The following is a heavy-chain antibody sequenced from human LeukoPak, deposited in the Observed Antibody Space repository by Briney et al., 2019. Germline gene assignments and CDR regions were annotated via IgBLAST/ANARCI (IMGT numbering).Heavy chain of an antibody. CDR1: GGTFSSYA. CDR3: ARAGCSGGSCQGAFDI. D-gene: IGHD2-15*01. V-gene: IGHV1-69*05. CDR2: IIPIFGTA. Sequence: ASVKVSCKASGGTFSSYAISWVRQAPGQGLEWMGGIIPIFGTANYAQKFQGRVTITTDESMSTAYMELSSLRSEDTAVYYCARAGCSGGSCQGAFDIWGQGTMVTVSS. J-gene: IGHJ3*02.